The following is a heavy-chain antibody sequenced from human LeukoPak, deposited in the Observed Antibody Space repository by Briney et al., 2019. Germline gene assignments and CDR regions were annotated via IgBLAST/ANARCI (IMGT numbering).Heavy chain of an antibody. Sequence: PGGSLRLSCAASGFTFSSYAMSWVRQAPGKGLEWVSAISGSGGSTYYADSVKGRFTISRDNSKNTLYLQMNSLRAEDTAVYYCAKEGQLRNRVYSGYVSAYYFDYWGQGTLVTVSS. J-gene: IGHJ4*02. V-gene: IGHV3-23*01. CDR2: ISGSGGST. D-gene: IGHD5-12*01. CDR3: AKEGQLRNRVYSGYVSAYYFDY. CDR1: GFTFSSYA.